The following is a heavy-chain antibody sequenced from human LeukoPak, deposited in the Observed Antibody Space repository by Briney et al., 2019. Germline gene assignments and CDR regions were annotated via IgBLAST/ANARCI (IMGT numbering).Heavy chain of an antibody. CDR3: AKTTGRADYSSDGGYYGLDV. CDR2: INSDGRRT. CDR1: GFTLSSYW. Sequence: GGSLRPSCAASGFTLSSYWIHWVRQAPGKGLVCVSRINSDGRRTTYADSVKGRFTISRDNAKNTLYLQMNSLRTEDTAVYYCAKTTGRADYSSDGGYYGLDVWGQGTTVTVSS. V-gene: IGHV3-74*01. D-gene: IGHD4-11*01. J-gene: IGHJ6*02.